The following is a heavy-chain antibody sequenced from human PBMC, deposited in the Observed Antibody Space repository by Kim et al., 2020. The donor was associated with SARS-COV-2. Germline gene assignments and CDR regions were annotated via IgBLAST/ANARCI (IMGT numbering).Heavy chain of an antibody. V-gene: IGHV3-48*02. Sequence: GGSLRLSCTASGFTFSGYSMHWVRQAPGKGLEWVSYIDSSSSSVFYADSVKGRFTVSRDNAKNSQYLQMNGLRHEDTAVYYCARDYSSSSGLDAWGQGTLVIVSS. CDR1: GFTFSGYS. CDR3: ARDYSSSSGLDA. CDR2: IDSSSSSV. J-gene: IGHJ5*02. D-gene: IGHD6-6*01.